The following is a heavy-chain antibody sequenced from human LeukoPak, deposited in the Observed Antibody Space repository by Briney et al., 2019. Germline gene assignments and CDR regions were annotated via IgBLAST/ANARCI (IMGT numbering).Heavy chain of an antibody. CDR1: GASMRNYY. D-gene: IGHD5-12*01. Sequence: PSETLSLTCTVSGASMRNYYWSWIRQPPGKGLEWIGYSYFSGITNYNPSLKSRVTISVDTSKNQFSLRLSSVTAADTAVYYCARDLYSAYDFSYYGLDVWGQGTTVTVSS. CDR2: SYFSGIT. J-gene: IGHJ6*02. V-gene: IGHV4-59*01. CDR3: ARDLYSAYDFSYYGLDV.